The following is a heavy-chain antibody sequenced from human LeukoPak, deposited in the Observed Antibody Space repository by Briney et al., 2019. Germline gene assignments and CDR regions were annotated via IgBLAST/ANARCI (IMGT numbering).Heavy chain of an antibody. V-gene: IGHV3-30-3*01. Sequence: PGGSLRLSCAASGFTFSSYAMHWVRQAPGKGLEWVAVISYDGSNKYYADSVKGRFTISRDNYKNTLYLKMNSLRAEDTAMYYCARDYSRYCSSTSCSLDYWGQGTLVTVSS. CDR3: ARDYSRYCSSTSCSLDY. CDR1: GFTFSSYA. J-gene: IGHJ4*02. CDR2: ISYDGSNK. D-gene: IGHD2-2*01.